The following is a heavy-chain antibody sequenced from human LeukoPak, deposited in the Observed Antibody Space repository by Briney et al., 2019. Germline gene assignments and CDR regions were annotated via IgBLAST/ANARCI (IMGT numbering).Heavy chain of an antibody. J-gene: IGHJ4*02. V-gene: IGHV3-30-3*01. Sequence: AGSLRLSCAASGFSFSSCVMHWVRQAPGKGLEWGAVILYDGSNTYYADSVKGRFTISRDNSKNTLYLQMNSLRAEDTAVYYCAKDYYDSSGYSYWGQGTLVTVSS. CDR1: GFSFSSCV. CDR2: ILYDGSNT. CDR3: AKDYYDSSGYSY. D-gene: IGHD3-22*01.